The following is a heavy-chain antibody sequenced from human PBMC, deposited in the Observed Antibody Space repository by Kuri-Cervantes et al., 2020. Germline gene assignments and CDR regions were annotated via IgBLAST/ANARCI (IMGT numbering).Heavy chain of an antibody. CDR1: GFTFSSYG. CDR2: ISYDGSNK. CDR3: TRAPYFDRNSFDFDY. D-gene: IGHD3-22*01. Sequence: GGSLRLSCAASGFTFSSYGMHWVRQAPGKGLEWVAVISYDGSNKYYADSVKGRFTISRDRSKNTLYLQMNNLRAEDTAMYYCTRAPYFDRNSFDFDYWGQGTLVTVSS. V-gene: IGHV3-30*03. J-gene: IGHJ4*02.